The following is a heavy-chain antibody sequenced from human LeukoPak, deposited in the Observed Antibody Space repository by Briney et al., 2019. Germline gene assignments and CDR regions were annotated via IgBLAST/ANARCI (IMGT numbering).Heavy chain of an antibody. J-gene: IGHJ5*02. Sequence: GESLKISCKGSGYNFTSYWIGWVRQMPGKGLEWMGIIYPGDSDTRYSPSFQGQITISADKSISTAYLQWSSLKASDAAMYYCARRRIDCSGGSCYSGNWFDPWGQGTLVTVSS. D-gene: IGHD2-15*01. CDR3: ARRRIDCSGGSCYSGNWFDP. CDR2: IYPGDSDT. V-gene: IGHV5-51*01. CDR1: GYNFTSYW.